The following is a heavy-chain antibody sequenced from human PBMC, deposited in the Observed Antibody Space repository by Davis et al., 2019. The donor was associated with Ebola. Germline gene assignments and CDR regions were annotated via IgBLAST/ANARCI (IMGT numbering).Heavy chain of an antibody. Sequence: PGGSLRLSCAASGFTFSDYWMSWVRQAPGKELQWVANIKQDGSEKYYVASVKGRFTISRDNAKNSLYLQMNSLRAEDTAIYYCARGRRLDVWGQGTTVTVSS. CDR2: IKQDGSEK. V-gene: IGHV3-7*03. J-gene: IGHJ6*02. CDR3: ARGRRLDV. CDR1: GFTFSDYW.